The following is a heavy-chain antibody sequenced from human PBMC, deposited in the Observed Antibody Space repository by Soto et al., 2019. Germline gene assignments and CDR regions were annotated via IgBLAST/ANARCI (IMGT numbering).Heavy chain of an antibody. D-gene: IGHD3-16*01. V-gene: IGHV4-59*01. CDR1: GGSISSYY. CDR2: IHYSGST. CDR3: ARDTGGTFGY. Sequence: ASETLSLTCTVSGGSISSYYWSWIRQPPGKGLEWIGYIHYSGSTNYNPSLMGRLTISVDTSKNQFSLKLNSVTAADTAVYYCARDTGGTFGYWGHGTVVTCSS. J-gene: IGHJ4*01.